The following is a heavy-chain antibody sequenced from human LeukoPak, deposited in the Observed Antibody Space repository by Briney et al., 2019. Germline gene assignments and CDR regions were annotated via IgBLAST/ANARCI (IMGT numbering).Heavy chain of an antibody. CDR2: IKSKVDGETT. CDR3: TTGFCSGAKCHWDDAFDI. D-gene: IGHD2-15*01. Sequence: PGGSLRLSCGASGYTFSDGWMSWIRQAPGKGLEWVGLIKSKVDGETTDYAAPVKGRFTISRDDSKNTLFLQMNSLKSEDTAVYYCTTGFCSGAKCHWDDAFDIWGQGTVVTVSS. CDR1: GYTFSDGW. J-gene: IGHJ3*02. V-gene: IGHV3-15*01.